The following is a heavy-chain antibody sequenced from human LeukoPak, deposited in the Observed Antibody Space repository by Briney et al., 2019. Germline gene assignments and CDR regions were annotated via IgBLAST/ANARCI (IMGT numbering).Heavy chain of an antibody. Sequence: GGSLRLSCAASGFIFNNYGLIWVRQAPGKGLEWVSAISNDGGGTNYADFVKGRFTISRDNSKNTLFLQMNSLRAEDTALYYCARGSSGYFVDLWGQGTLVTVSS. J-gene: IGHJ5*02. D-gene: IGHD3-22*01. V-gene: IGHV3-23*01. CDR3: ARGSSGYFVDL. CDR1: GFIFNNYG. CDR2: ISNDGGGT.